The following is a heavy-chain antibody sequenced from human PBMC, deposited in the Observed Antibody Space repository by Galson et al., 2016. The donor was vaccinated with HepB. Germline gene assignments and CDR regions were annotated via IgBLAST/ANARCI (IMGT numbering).Heavy chain of an antibody. V-gene: IGHV3-30*18. CDR2: ISYDGSNK. CDR1: GFSFSSYG. J-gene: IGHJ6*02. Sequence: LRLSCAASGFSFSSYGMHWVRQAPGKGLEWVAVISYDGSNKYYADSVKGRFTVSRDNSKNTLYLQMNSLRAEDTAVYYCAKDIISRATVTDLYYQYYYGMDVWGQGTTVTVSS. CDR3: AKDIISRATVTDLYYQYYYGMDV. D-gene: IGHD4-17*01.